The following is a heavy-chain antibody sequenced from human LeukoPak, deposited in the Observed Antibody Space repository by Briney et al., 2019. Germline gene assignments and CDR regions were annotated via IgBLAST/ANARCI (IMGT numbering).Heavy chain of an antibody. Sequence: GASVKVSCKASGYAFTSYGINWVRQATGQGLEWMGWMNPNSGNTGYAQKFQGRVTMTRNTSISTAYMELSSLRSEDTAVYYCARVGRGIQLGSVYNWFDPWGQGTLVTVSS. V-gene: IGHV1-8*02. CDR3: ARVGRGIQLGSVYNWFDP. CDR1: GYAFTSYG. J-gene: IGHJ5*02. CDR2: MNPNSGNT. D-gene: IGHD5-18*01.